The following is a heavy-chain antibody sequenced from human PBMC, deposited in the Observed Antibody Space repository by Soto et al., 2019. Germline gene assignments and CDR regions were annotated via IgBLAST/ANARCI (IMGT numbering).Heavy chain of an antibody. CDR3: AGQIYSGYSWFDP. V-gene: IGHV1-18*01. J-gene: IGHJ5*02. CDR1: GYTSINYG. Sequence: ASVKVSCKVSGYTSINYGISWVRQAPGQGLEWMGWISAHNDNTYYAQKFQGRVTMTTDTSTSTAYMELRSLSSDDTAVFYCAGQIYSGYSWFDPWGQGTLVTVSS. CDR2: ISAHNDNT. D-gene: IGHD5-12*01.